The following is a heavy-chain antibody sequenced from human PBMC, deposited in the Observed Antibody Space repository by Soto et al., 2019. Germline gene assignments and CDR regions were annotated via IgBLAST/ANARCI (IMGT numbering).Heavy chain of an antibody. CDR2: ISSSGSTI. D-gene: IGHD3-3*01. V-gene: IGHV3-11*01. CDR1: GFTFSDYY. Sequence: GGSLRLSCAASGFTFSDYYMSWIRQAPGKGLEWVSYISSSGSTIYYADSVKGRFTISRDNAKNSLYLQMNSLRAEDTAVSLPFPPTILLLFFEWLWFLLDLYARPTRRSSDL. J-gene: IGHJ2*01. CDR3: FPPTILLLFFEWLWFLLDLYARPTRRSSDL.